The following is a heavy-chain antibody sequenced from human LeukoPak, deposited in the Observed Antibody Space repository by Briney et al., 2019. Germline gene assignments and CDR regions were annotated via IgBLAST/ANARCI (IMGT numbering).Heavy chain of an antibody. J-gene: IGHJ4*02. Sequence: GASVKVSCKASGDTFSSYGIGWVRQAPGQGLEWMGRIIPIFATANYAQKFQGRVTITTDESTTTAYMELSSLRSEDTVVYYCASATAGLYYFHYWGQGTLVTVSS. CDR2: IIPIFATA. CDR3: ASATAGLYYFHY. D-gene: IGHD6-13*01. CDR1: GDTFSSYG. V-gene: IGHV1-69*05.